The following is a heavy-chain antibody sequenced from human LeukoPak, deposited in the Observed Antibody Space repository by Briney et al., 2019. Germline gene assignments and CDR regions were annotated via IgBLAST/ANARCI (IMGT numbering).Heavy chain of an antibody. Sequence: SETLSPTCTVSGGSISSGDYYWSWIRQPPGKGLEWIGYIYYSRSTYYNPSLKSRVTISVDTSKNQFSLKLSSVTAADTAVYYCATHTNNYYDSSGYSDYWGQGTLVTVSS. D-gene: IGHD3-22*01. CDR1: GGSISSGDYY. CDR2: IYYSRST. J-gene: IGHJ4*02. V-gene: IGHV4-30-4*08. CDR3: ATHTNNYYDSSGYSDY.